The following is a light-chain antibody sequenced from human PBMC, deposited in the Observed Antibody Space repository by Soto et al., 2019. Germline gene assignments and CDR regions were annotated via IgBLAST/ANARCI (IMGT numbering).Light chain of an antibody. Sequence: IVMTQSPATVSLRRGERASFCCREIQSVSSNLAWYQQKPGQAPRLLIYGASTRATGIPARFSGSGSGTEFTLTISSLQSEDFAVYYCQQYNNWPPEITFGPGTKVDI. V-gene: IGKV3-15*01. J-gene: IGKJ3*01. CDR3: QQYNNWPPEIT. CDR2: GAS. CDR1: QSVSSN.